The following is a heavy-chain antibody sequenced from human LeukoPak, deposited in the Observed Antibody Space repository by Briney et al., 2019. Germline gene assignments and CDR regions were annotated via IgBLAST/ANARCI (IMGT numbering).Heavy chain of an antibody. Sequence: ASVKVSCKASGYTFTSYGISWVRQAPGQGLEWMGWISAYNGNTNYAQKLQGRVTMTTDTSTSTAYMELRSLRSDDTAVYYCARDGSMVRGVIDYYGMDVWGQGTTVTVSS. V-gene: IGHV1-18*01. CDR3: ARDGSMVRGVIDYYGMDV. J-gene: IGHJ6*02. CDR2: ISAYNGNT. D-gene: IGHD3-10*01. CDR1: GYTFTSYG.